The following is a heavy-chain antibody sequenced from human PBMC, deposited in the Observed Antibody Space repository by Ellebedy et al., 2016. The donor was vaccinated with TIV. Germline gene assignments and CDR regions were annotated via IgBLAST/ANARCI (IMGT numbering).Heavy chain of an antibody. CDR2: IDPSDSYT. V-gene: IGHV5-10-1*01. J-gene: IGHJ4*02. D-gene: IGHD1-1*01. Sequence: ASVKVSCKGSGYSFTSYWISWVRQMPGKGLEWMGRIDPSDSYTNYSPSFQGHVTISANKSISTAYLQWSSLKASDTAMYYCARRGGYNYGFDYWGQGTLVTVSS. CDR1: GYSFTSYW. CDR3: ARRGGYNYGFDY.